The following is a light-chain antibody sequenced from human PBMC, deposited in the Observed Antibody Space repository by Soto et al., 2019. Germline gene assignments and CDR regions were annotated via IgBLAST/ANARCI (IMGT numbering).Light chain of an antibody. CDR2: DVS. Sequence: QSALTQPASVSGSPGQSITISCTGTSSDVGGHNSVSWYRQDPGKAPKLMTYDVSNRPSGVSDRFSGSKSGNTASLTISGLQIEDEADYYCSSFTSSVTYVFGTGTKGTVL. CDR3: SSFTSSVTYV. CDR1: SSDVGGHNS. J-gene: IGLJ1*01. V-gene: IGLV2-14*01.